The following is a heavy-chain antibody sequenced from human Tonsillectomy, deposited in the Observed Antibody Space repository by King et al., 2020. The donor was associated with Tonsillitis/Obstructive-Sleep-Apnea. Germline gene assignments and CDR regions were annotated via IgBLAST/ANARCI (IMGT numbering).Heavy chain of an antibody. J-gene: IGHJ6*03. CDR1: GFTFSSYA. Sequence: VQLVESGGGVVQPGRSLRLSCAASGFTFSSYAMHWVRQAPGKWLEWGAVISYDGSNKYYADSVKGRFTISRDNSKNTLYLQMNSLRAEDTAVYYCARDDLMTTVFEDYYYYMDVWGKGTTVTVSS. V-gene: IGHV3-30*01. CDR3: ARDDLMTTVFEDYYYYMDV. CDR2: ISYDGSNK. D-gene: IGHD4-11*01.